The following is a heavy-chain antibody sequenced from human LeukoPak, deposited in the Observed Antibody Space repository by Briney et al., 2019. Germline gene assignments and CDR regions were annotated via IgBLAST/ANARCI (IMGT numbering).Heavy chain of an antibody. Sequence: GRSLRLSCAASGFTFSSYGMHWVRQAPGKGLEWVAVISYDGSSKYYADSVKGRFTISRDNSKNTLYLQMNSLRAEDTAVYYCAKDGGLPYNWFDPWGQGTLVTVSS. CDR3: AKDGGLPYNWFDP. V-gene: IGHV3-30*18. CDR2: ISYDGSSK. D-gene: IGHD5-12*01. J-gene: IGHJ5*02. CDR1: GFTFSSYG.